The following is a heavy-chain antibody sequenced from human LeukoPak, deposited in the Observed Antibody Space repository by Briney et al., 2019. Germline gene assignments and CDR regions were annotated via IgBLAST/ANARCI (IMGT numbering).Heavy chain of an antibody. Sequence: ASVKVSCKASGYTFTSYDINWVRQATGQGLEWMGWMNPNSGNTGYAQKFQGRVTMTRNTSISTAYMELSSLRSEDTAVYYCAREIRYFDWLLQPYTLYYYYYYMDVWGKGTTVTVSS. V-gene: IGHV1-8*01. CDR2: MNPNSGNT. J-gene: IGHJ6*03. D-gene: IGHD3-9*01. CDR3: AREIRYFDWLLQPYTLYYYYYYMDV. CDR1: GYTFTSYD.